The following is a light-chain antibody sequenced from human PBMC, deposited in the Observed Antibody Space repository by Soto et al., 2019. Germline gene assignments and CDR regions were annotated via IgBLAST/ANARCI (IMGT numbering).Light chain of an antibody. Sequence: DIQDTPSPSTLSCSVGDRGNITCRASQSIRSSLAWYQQKPGKAPKPLIYDASNLETGVPSRFSGSGSGTDFIFTISSLQPEDIATYYCQQCDNLPLTFGGGTKVDIK. CDR1: QSIRSS. CDR3: QQCDNLPLT. V-gene: IGKV1-33*01. CDR2: DAS. J-gene: IGKJ4*01.